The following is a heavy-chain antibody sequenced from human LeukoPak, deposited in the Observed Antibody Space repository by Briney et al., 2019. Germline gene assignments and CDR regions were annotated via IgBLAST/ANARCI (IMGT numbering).Heavy chain of an antibody. CDR3: ARRDRPPISSSWSYWFDP. J-gene: IGHJ5*02. CDR2: ISAYNGNT. D-gene: IGHD6-13*01. Sequence: GASVKVSCKASGYTFTSYGISWVRQAPGQGLEWMGWISAYNGNTNYAQKLQGRVTMTTDTSTSTAYMELRSLRSDDTAVYYCARRDRPPISSSWSYWFDPWGQGTLVTVSS. CDR1: GYTFTSYG. V-gene: IGHV1-18*01.